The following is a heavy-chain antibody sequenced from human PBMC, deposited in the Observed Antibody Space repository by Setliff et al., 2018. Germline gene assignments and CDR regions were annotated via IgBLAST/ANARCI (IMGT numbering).Heavy chain of an antibody. J-gene: IGHJ3*02. CDR3: TKDRSWSRVHSRMVVDAFDI. CDR2: ISWNGGNT. V-gene: IGHV3-9*01. D-gene: IGHD2-21*01. CDR1: GFRFEDYS. Sequence: HPGGSLRLSCSASGFRFEDYSMHWVRQGPGKGLEWVSGISWNGGNTDYAESVKGRFTISRDNAKNSLILQMNSLRPDDTAVYFCTKDRSWSRVHSRMVVDAFDIWGQGTKVTVSS.